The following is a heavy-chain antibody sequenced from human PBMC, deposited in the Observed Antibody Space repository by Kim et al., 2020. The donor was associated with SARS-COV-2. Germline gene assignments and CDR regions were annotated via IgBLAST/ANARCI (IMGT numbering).Heavy chain of an antibody. D-gene: IGHD6-19*01. V-gene: IGHV3-7*03. CDR3: AKGVSVAPHYYYHYGMDV. J-gene: IGHJ6*02. CDR1: EFTFSTSW. CDR2: IKQDAYES. Sequence: EGSLRLSCAASEFTFSTSWMTWVRQAPGKGLEWVASIKQDAYESYYVDSVKGRFTISRDNAKNLLYLQMNSLRPEDTAVYYCAKGVSVAPHYYYHYGMDVWGQGTTVTVSS.